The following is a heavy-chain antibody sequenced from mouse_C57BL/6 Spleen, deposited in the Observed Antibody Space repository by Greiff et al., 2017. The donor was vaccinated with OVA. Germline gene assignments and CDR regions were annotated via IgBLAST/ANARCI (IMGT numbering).Heavy chain of an antibody. Sequence: QVQLQQPGAELVKPGASVKLSCKASGYTFTSYWMQWVKQRPGQGLEWIGEIDPSDSYTNYNQKLKGKATLTVDTSSSTAYMQLSSLTSEDSAVYDCARRGLYDGYPWFAYWGQGTLVTVSA. CDR2: IDPSDSYT. J-gene: IGHJ3*01. CDR3: ARRGLYDGYPWFAY. V-gene: IGHV1-50*01. CDR1: GYTFTSYW. D-gene: IGHD2-3*01.